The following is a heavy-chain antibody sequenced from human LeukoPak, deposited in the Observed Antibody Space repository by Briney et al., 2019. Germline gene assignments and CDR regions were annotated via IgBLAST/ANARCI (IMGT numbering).Heavy chain of an antibody. Sequence: GGSLRLSCAASGFTFSSYGMSWVRQAPGKGLEWVSIIYSGGTSYYADSVKGRFTISRDNSKNTLYLQMNSLRAEDTAVYYCARGVYSGYVLDYWGQGTLVTVSS. J-gene: IGHJ4*02. CDR2: IYSGGTS. CDR1: GFTFSSYG. CDR3: ARGVYSGYVLDY. V-gene: IGHV3-23*03. D-gene: IGHD5-12*01.